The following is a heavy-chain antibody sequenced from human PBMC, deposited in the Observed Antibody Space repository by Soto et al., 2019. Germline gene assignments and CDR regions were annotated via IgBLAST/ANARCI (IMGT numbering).Heavy chain of an antibody. CDR3: IRAYDF. Sequence: GGSQRLSCAASGFTFSTYWMHWVRQAPGKGLVWVSRVNGDGSTTDYAGSVKGRFTISRDNAKNTLHLQMNSLRAEDTAVYYCIRAYDFWGQGTLVTVSS. CDR1: GFTFSTYW. CDR2: VNGDGSTT. D-gene: IGHD3-3*01. J-gene: IGHJ4*02. V-gene: IGHV3-74*01.